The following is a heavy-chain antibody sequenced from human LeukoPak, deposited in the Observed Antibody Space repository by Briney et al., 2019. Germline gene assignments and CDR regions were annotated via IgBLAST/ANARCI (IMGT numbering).Heavy chain of an antibody. CDR1: GGSFSGYY. D-gene: IGHD2-21*02. V-gene: IGHV4-34*01. CDR3: ARGGGSGDGAFDI. CDR2: INHSGST. Sequence: PSETLSLTCAVYGGSFSGYYWSWIRQPPGKGLEWIGEINHSGSTNYNPSLKSRVTISVDTSKNQYSLKLSSVTAADTAVYYCARGGGSGDGAFDIWGQGTMVTVSS. J-gene: IGHJ3*02.